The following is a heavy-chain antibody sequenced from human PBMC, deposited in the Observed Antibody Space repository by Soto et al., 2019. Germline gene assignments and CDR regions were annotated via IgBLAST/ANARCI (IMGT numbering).Heavy chain of an antibody. D-gene: IGHD3-22*01. CDR3: SRGTYYPQSSGLHADY. Sequence: HPGGSLRLSCATSGFSFNDYAMYWVRQAPGQGLEWVAIISSDGHHQFYLDNLRGRFTVSRDNSKNTLYLQMNSLRPEDTAVYYCSRGTYYPQSSGLHADYWGQGTLATVSS. CDR2: ISSDGHHQ. V-gene: IGHV3-30*03. CDR1: GFSFNDYA. J-gene: IGHJ4*02.